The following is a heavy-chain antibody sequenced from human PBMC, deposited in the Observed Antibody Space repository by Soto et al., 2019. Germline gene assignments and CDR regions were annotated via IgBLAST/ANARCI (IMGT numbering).Heavy chain of an antibody. CDR2: INAGNGNT. CDR3: ARGPGGPDGPGDY. V-gene: IGHV1-3*01. Sequence: QVQLVQSGAEVKKPGASVKVSCKASGYTFTSYAMHWVRQAPGQRLEWMGWINAGNGNTKYSQKFQGRVTITRDTSASTAYMERSRRRSEDTAVYYCARGPGGPDGPGDYWGQGTLVIVSS. CDR1: GYTFTSYA. D-gene: IGHD2-15*01. J-gene: IGHJ4*02.